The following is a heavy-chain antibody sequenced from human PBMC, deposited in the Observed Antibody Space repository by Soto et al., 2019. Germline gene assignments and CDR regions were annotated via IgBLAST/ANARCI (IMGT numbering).Heavy chain of an antibody. J-gene: IGHJ6*03. Sequence: EVQLVESGGGLVQPGGSLRLSCAASGFTFSSYWMHWVRQAPGKGLVWVSRINSDGSSTRYADSVKGRFTISRDNAKNTLYLQMNSLRAEDTALYYCARATHYDFWSGYYLTTWPGDNYYYMDVWGKGTTVTVSS. D-gene: IGHD3-3*01. CDR1: GFTFSSYW. V-gene: IGHV3-74*01. CDR3: ARATHYDFWSGYYLTTWPGDNYYYMDV. CDR2: INSDGSST.